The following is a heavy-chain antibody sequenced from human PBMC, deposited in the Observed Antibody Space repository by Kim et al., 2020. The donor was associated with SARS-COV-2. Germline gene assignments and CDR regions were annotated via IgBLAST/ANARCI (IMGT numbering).Heavy chain of an antibody. Sequence: VDAVKGRFTISRDNAKNSLYLQRKGLRAEDTAVYYCARDRAPRGYSGYDLNWGQGTLVTVSS. J-gene: IGHJ4*02. CDR3: ARDRAPRGYSGYDLN. D-gene: IGHD5-12*01. V-gene: IGHV3-7*01.